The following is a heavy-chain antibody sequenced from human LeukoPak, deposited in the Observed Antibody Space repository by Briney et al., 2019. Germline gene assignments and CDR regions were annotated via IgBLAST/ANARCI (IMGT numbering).Heavy chain of an antibody. CDR2: IHHSGST. Sequence: SETLSLTCTVSGGSISSSSYYWGWIRQPPGKGLDWIGEIHHSGSTNYNPSLKSRVTISVDTSKNHFSLRLSSVTAADTAVYYCARVAGRYYYHGSGFNYHNYGLDVWGQGTTVTVSS. D-gene: IGHD3-22*01. J-gene: IGHJ6*02. V-gene: IGHV4-39*02. CDR3: ARVAGRYYYHGSGFNYHNYGLDV. CDR1: GGSISSSSYY.